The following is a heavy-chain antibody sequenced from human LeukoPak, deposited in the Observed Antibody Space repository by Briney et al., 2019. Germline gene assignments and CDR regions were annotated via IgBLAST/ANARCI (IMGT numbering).Heavy chain of an antibody. CDR3: ARERHSSSWYYYYYYMDV. CDR1: GYTFTSYD. D-gene: IGHD6-13*01. J-gene: IGHJ6*03. CDR2: ISAYNGNT. V-gene: IGHV1-18*01. Sequence: GASVKVSCKASGYTFTSYDINWVRQAPGQGLEWMGWISAYNGNTNYAQKLQGRVTMTTDTSTSTAHMELRSLRSDDTAVYYCARERHSSSWYYYYYYMDVWGKGTTVTVSS.